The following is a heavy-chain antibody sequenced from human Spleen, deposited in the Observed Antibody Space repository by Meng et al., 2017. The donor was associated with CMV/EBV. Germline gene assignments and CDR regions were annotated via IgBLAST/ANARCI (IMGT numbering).Heavy chain of an antibody. CDR1: GYTFSSYY. Sequence: ASVKVSCKASGYTFSSYYMHWVRQAPGQGLEWMGWISAYNGNTNYAQKLQGRVTMTPDTSKNQFSLQLNSVTPEDTAVYYCARSGLVEPYDTSGHFIFDSWGQGTLVTVSS. D-gene: IGHD3-22*01. CDR3: ARSGLVEPYDTSGHFIFDS. J-gene: IGHJ4*02. V-gene: IGHV1-18*04. CDR2: ISAYNGNT.